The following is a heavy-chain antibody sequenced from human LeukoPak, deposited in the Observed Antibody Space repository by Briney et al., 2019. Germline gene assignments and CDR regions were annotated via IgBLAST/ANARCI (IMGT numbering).Heavy chain of an antibody. J-gene: IGHJ4*02. Sequence: GGSLRLSCAASGFTFSSYWMHWVRQAPGKGLEWVSAISGSGGSTYYADSVKGRFTISRDNSKNTLYLQMNSLRAEDTAVYYCAKDGVDIVVVPAAIPDFWGQGTLVTVSS. CDR1: GFTFSSYW. D-gene: IGHD2-2*01. CDR2: ISGSGGST. CDR3: AKDGVDIVVVPAAIPDF. V-gene: IGHV3-23*01.